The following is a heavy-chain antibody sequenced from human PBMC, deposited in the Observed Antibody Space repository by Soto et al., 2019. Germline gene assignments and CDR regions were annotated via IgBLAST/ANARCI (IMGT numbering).Heavy chain of an antibody. CDR1: GGSISSYY. J-gene: IGHJ5*02. V-gene: IGHV4-59*01. CDR2: IYYSGST. Sequence: SETLSLTCTVSGGSISSYYWSWIRQPPGNGLEWIGYIYYSGSTNYNPSLKSRVTISVDTSKNQFSLKPSSVTAADTAVYYCARDKYYYDSSGYYQPYNWFDPWGQGTLVTVSS. CDR3: ARDKYYYDSSGYYQPYNWFDP. D-gene: IGHD3-22*01.